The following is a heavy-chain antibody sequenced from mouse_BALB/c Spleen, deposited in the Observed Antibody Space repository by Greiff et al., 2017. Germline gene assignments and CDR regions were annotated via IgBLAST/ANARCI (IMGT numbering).Heavy chain of an antibody. Sequence: EVQLVESGGGLVQPGGSRKLSCAASGFTFSSFGMHWVRQAPEQGLEWVAYISSGSSTIYYADTVKGRFTISRDNPKNTLFLQMTSLRSEDTAMYYYARRVYYDYDGGDYYAMDYWGQGTSVTVSS. J-gene: IGHJ4*01. CDR2: ISSGSSTI. CDR3: ARRVYYDYDGGDYYAMDY. CDR1: GFTFSSFG. V-gene: IGHV5-17*02. D-gene: IGHD2-4*01.